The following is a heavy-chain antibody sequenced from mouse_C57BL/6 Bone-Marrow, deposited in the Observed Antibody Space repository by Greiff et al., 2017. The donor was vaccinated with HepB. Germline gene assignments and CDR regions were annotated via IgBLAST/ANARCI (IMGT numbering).Heavy chain of an antibody. CDR3: AREKDYEDAMDY. D-gene: IGHD1-1*01. V-gene: IGHV1-50*01. J-gene: IGHJ4*01. CDR1: GYTFTSYW. Sequence: QVHVKQPGAELVKPGASVKLSCKASGYTFTSYWMQWVKQRPGQGLEWIGEIDPSDSYTNYNQKFKGKATLTVDTSSSTAYMQLSSLTSEDSAVYYCAREKDYEDAMDYWGQGTSVTVSS. CDR2: IDPSDSYT.